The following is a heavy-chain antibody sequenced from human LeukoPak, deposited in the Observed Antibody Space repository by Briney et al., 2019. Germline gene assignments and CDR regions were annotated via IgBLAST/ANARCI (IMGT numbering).Heavy chain of an antibody. CDR3: VRRITGSYLAGQFDY. Sequence: GGSLRLSCEASGFTFSSYEMNWVSQAPGKGLEWVSYIGGSGSPIYYADSVKGRFTISRDNAKNSLFLQMNSLRAEDTAIYYCVRRITGSYLAGQFDYWGQGTLVTVSS. D-gene: IGHD1-26*01. CDR1: GFTFSSYE. J-gene: IGHJ4*02. CDR2: IGGSGSPI. V-gene: IGHV3-48*03.